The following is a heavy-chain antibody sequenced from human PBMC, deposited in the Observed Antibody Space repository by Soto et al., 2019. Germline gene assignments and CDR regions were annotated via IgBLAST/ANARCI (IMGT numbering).Heavy chain of an antibody. CDR1: GFTFSSYW. V-gene: IGHV3-7*01. CDR3: ARDPYDSESGTYAAFDI. CDR2: VKQDGGEE. J-gene: IGHJ3*02. D-gene: IGHD3-10*01. Sequence: EVQLEESGGGLVQPGGSLRLSCAASGFTFSSYWMTWVRQAPGKGLEWVANVKQDGGEEYYADSVRGRFTISRDNAQVLLYLQMNSLRVEDTAVYYCARDPYDSESGTYAAFDILGLGTMVTFSS.